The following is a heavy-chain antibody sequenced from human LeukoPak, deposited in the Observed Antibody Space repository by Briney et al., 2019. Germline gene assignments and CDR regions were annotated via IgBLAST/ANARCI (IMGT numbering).Heavy chain of an antibody. Sequence: ASVKVSCKASGFTFTSSAMQWVRQARGQRLEWIGWIVVGSGNTNYAQKFQERVTITRDMSTSTAYMELSSLRSEDTAVYYRAAIIAAAGTIDYWGQGTLVTVSS. V-gene: IGHV1-58*02. CDR1: GFTFTSSA. CDR3: AAIIAAAGTIDY. D-gene: IGHD6-13*01. J-gene: IGHJ4*02. CDR2: IVVGSGNT.